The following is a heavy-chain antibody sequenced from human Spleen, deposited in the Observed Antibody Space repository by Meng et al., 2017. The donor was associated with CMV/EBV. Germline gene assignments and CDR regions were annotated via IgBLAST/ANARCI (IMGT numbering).Heavy chain of an antibody. Sequence: CKASGDTPTADFMFWVRQAPGQGLEWMGWINSHSGATQYAQKFQGRVTMTRDTSISTVYMDLSSLRSDDTADYYCLTYTSSSHSFGPWGQGTLVTVSS. CDR2: INSHSGAT. J-gene: IGHJ5*02. D-gene: IGHD6-6*01. CDR1: GDTPTADF. CDR3: LTYTSSSHSFGP. V-gene: IGHV1-2*02.